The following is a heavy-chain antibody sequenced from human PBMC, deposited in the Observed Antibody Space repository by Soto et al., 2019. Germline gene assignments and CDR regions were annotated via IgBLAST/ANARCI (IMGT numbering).Heavy chain of an antibody. CDR2: INHSGSA. CDR1: GGSFSGYY. D-gene: IGHD3-3*01. Sequence: SETLSLTCGVYGGSFSGYYWSWIRQSPGKGLEWIGEINHSGSANYNPSLKTRLTISIDTSENQFSLKLSSVTAADTAMYYCARGPSYRVTIFGVAQGAFDPWGQGTLVTVSS. V-gene: IGHV4-34*01. CDR3: ARGPSYRVTIFGVAQGAFDP. J-gene: IGHJ5*02.